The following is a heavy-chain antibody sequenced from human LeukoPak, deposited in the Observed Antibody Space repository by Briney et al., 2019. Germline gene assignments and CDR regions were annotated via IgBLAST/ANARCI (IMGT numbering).Heavy chain of an antibody. V-gene: IGHV4-30-4*07. D-gene: IGHD6-13*01. Sequence: LSLTCAVSGGSISSGGYSWNWIRQPPGKGLEWIGYLYYSGSTYYNPSLESRVLISVDTSKNQFSLKLSSVTAADTAVYYCARVGRRSSTWPNWGQGTLVTVSS. CDR2: LYYSGST. CDR1: GGSISSGGYS. CDR3: ARVGRRSSTWPN. J-gene: IGHJ4*02.